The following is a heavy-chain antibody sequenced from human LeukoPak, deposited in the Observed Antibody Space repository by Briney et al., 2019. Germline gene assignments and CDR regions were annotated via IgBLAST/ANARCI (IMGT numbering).Heavy chain of an antibody. CDR3: AKDIIGSSSSWYDY. J-gene: IGHJ4*02. V-gene: IGHV3-30*18. Sequence: GSLRLSCAASRFTFSSYGMHWVRQAPGQGLEWVAVISYDGSNKYYADSVKGRFTISRDNSKNTLYLQMNSLRAEDTAVYYCAKDIIGSSSSWYDYWGQGTLVTVSS. CDR2: ISYDGSNK. D-gene: IGHD6-13*01. CDR1: RFTFSSYG.